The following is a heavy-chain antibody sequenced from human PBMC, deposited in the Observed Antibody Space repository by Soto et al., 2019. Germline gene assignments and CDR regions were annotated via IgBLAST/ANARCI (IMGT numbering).Heavy chain of an antibody. V-gene: IGHV3-23*01. CDR1: GFTFNTYA. CDR3: AKDLSAAPYYYDTSGWNY. D-gene: IGHD3-22*01. CDR2: ISGSGEST. Sequence: PGGSLRLSCAASGFTFNTYAMSWVRQAPGKGLEWVSAISGSGESTYYADSVKGRFTISRDNSKNTLYLQMNSLRAEDTALYYCAKDLSAAPYYYDTSGWNYWGQGTLVTVSS. J-gene: IGHJ4*02.